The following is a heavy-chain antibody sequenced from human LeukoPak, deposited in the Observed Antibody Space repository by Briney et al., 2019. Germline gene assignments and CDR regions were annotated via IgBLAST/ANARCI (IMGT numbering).Heavy chain of an antibody. CDR3: ARGRMSNWFDP. J-gene: IGHJ5*02. Sequence: PSETLSLTCTVSGGSISSSSYYWGWIRQPPGKGLEWIGSIYYNGSTYYNPSLKSRVTISVDTSKNQFSLKLSSVTAADTAVYYCARGRMSNWFDPWGQGTLVTVSS. CDR1: GGSISSSSYY. V-gene: IGHV4-39*07. CDR2: IYYNGST.